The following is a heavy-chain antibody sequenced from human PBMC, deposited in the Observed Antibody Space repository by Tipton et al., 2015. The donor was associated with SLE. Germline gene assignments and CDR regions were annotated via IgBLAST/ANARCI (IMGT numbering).Heavy chain of an antibody. J-gene: IGHJ4*02. Sequence: QLVQSGGGLVQPGRSLRLSCTTSGFIFGDYSMSWVRQAPGKGLEWIGFIRSEAYGATTKYAASVKGRFTISRDDSKGIAYLQMKSLKTEDTAVYYCTRQEGDDILTGYYHFEYWGQGTLVTVSS. CDR3: TRQEGDDILTGYYHFEY. V-gene: IGHV3-49*04. D-gene: IGHD3-9*01. CDR2: IRSEAYGATT. CDR1: GFIFGDYS.